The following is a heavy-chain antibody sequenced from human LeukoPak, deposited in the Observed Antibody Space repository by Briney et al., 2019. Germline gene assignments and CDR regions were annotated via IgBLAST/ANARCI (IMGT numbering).Heavy chain of an antibody. CDR2: ISSSSSYL. V-gene: IGHV3-21*01. J-gene: IGHJ4*02. CDR3: ARGGWFGELNDLDY. Sequence: AGGSLRLSCAASGFTFSSYSMNWVRQAPGKGLEWVSSISSSSSYLYYADSVKGRFTISRDNAKNSLYLQMNSLRAEDTAVYYCARGGWFGELNDLDYWGQGTLVTVSS. CDR1: GFTFSSYS. D-gene: IGHD3-10*01.